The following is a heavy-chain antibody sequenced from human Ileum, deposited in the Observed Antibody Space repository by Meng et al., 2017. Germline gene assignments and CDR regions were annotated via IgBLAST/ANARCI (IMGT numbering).Heavy chain of an antibody. CDR2: MNPDSGNT. CDR1: GYTSTSYD. V-gene: IGHV1-8*01. CDR3: ARDYGGNSGWFDP. Sequence: QGHRGQSGAKRKKPGATVKVSCKASGYTSTSYDINGVRQASGQGLEWLGWMNPDSGNTGYAQKFQGRVTITRDTSRTTAYMELSSLRSEDTAVYYCARDYGGNSGWFDPWGQGTLVTVSS. J-gene: IGHJ5*02. D-gene: IGHD4-23*01.